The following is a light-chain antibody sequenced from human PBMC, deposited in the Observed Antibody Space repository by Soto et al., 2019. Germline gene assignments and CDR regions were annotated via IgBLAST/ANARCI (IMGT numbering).Light chain of an antibody. Sequence: QPVLTQPPSASGTPGQRVTMSCSGSSSNIVSYSVSWYLHLPGTAPKLLIYSDNQRPSGVPDRFSGSKSGTSASLAISGLQSEDEADYYCASWDDSLNGPVFGGGTKVTV. CDR2: SDN. CDR3: ASWDDSLNGPV. CDR1: SSNIVSYS. J-gene: IGLJ3*02. V-gene: IGLV1-44*01.